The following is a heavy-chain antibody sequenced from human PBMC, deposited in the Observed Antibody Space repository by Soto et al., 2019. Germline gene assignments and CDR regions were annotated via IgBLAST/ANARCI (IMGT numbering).Heavy chain of an antibody. J-gene: IGHJ6*02. Sequence: QVQLVESGGGVVQPGRSLRLSCAASGFTFSNNAMDWVRQAPGKGLEWVAVISYDGSNKYIAESVKGRFTISRDNSKNTLFLQMNRLRGEDTAVYYCARGTTTSAFSAMDVWGQGTTVTVSS. D-gene: IGHD1-1*01. CDR3: ARGTTTSAFSAMDV. CDR1: GFTFSNNA. CDR2: ISYDGSNK. V-gene: IGHV3-30-3*01.